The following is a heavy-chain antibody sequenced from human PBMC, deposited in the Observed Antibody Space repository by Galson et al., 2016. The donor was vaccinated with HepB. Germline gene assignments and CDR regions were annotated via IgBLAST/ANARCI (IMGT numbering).Heavy chain of an antibody. CDR1: GFSFSSYA. Sequence: SLRLSCAASGFSFSSYAMRWVRQAPGKGLEWVSAITQSGSSTNYADSLQGRFTVSRDNSKNTLYLQMNALRADDTAFYYCAGDSGEYDLGSAYYYWGQGTLVTVSS. V-gene: IGHV3-23*01. J-gene: IGHJ4*02. CDR2: ITQSGSST. D-gene: IGHD3-3*01. CDR3: AGDSGEYDLGSAYYY.